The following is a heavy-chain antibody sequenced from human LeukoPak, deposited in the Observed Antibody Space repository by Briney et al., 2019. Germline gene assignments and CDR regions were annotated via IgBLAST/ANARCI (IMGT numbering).Heavy chain of an antibody. CDR3: ARAGIAGTTFDY. J-gene: IGHJ4*02. V-gene: IGHV4-59*01. CDR2: IYYSGST. Sequence: SETLSLTCTVSGVSISSYYWNWIRQPPGKGLEWIGYIYYSGSTNYNPSLKSRVTISVDTSKNQFSLKLSSVTAADTAVYYCARAGIAGTTFDYWGQGTLVTVSS. CDR1: GVSISSYY. D-gene: IGHD1-1*01.